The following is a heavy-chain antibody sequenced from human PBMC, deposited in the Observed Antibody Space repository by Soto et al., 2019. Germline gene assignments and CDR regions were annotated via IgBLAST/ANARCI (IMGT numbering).Heavy chain of an antibody. CDR3: ARRYYYYMDV. CDR2: INHSGST. V-gene: IGHV4-34*01. J-gene: IGHJ6*03. Sequence: QVQLQQWGAGLLKPSETLSLTCVVYGGSFSGYYWSWIRQLPGEGLEWVGEINHSGSTNYNPSLKSRVSLSVDTSKNQFSLRLSSVTAADTAVFSCARRYYYYMDVWGKGTTVTVSS. CDR1: GGSFSGYY.